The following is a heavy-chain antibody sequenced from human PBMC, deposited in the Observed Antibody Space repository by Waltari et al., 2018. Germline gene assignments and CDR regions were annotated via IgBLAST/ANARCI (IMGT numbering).Heavy chain of an antibody. V-gene: IGHV3-21*01. CDR3: ARVLTSRSSGYSYYFDY. CDR2: IRGNSKHI. J-gene: IGHJ4*02. CDR1: EFTFSIYS. Sequence: EVQLVESGGGLVKPGGSLRLSCAASEFTFSIYSMNWVRQAPGKGLEWVSAIRGNSKHIYYADSVKGRFTISRDNAKNSLYLQMNSLRAEDTAVYYCARVLTSRSSGYSYYFDYWGQGTLVTVSS. D-gene: IGHD3-22*01.